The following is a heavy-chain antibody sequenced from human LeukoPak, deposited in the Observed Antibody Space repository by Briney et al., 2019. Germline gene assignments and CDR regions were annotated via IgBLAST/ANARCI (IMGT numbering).Heavy chain of an antibody. J-gene: IGHJ4*02. D-gene: IGHD4-17*01. V-gene: IGHV3-30*18. CDR2: ISYDGSNK. CDR3: AKIDYESHD. Sequence: GGSLRLSCAASGFTFSSYGMHWVRQAPGKGLEWVEVISYDGSNKYYADSVKGRFTISRDNSKNTLYLQMYSLRAEDTAVYYCAKIDYESHDWGQGTLVTVSS. CDR1: GFTFSSYG.